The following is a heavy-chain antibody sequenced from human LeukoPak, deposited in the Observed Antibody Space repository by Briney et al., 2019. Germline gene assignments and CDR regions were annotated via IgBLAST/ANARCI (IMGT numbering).Heavy chain of an antibody. J-gene: IGHJ4*02. CDR1: GGSISSYY. CDR3: ARARYSSSWAFDY. V-gene: IGHV4-59*01. CDR2: IYYSGST. D-gene: IGHD6-13*01. Sequence: SETLSLTCTVSGGSISSYYWSWIRQPPGKGLEWLRYIYYSGSTNYNPSLKSRVTISVDTSKNQFSLKLSSVTAADTAVYYCARARYSSSWAFDYWGQGTLVTVSS.